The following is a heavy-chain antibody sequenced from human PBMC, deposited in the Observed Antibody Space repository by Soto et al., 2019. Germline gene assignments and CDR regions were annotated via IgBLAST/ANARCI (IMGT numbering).Heavy chain of an antibody. CDR1: GFTFSSYW. CDR2: INSDGSST. Sequence: GGSLRLSCAASGFTFSSYWMHWVRQAPGKGLVWVSRINSDGSSTSYADSVKGRFIISRDNAKNTLYLQMNSLRAEDTAVYYCARTTIFGVVVISGDTPYFDYWGQGTLVTVSS. J-gene: IGHJ4*02. V-gene: IGHV3-74*01. D-gene: IGHD3-3*01. CDR3: ARTTIFGVVVISGDTPYFDY.